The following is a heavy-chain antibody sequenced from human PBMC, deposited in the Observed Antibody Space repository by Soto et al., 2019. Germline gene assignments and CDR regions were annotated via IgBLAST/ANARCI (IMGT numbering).Heavy chain of an antibody. J-gene: IGHJ6*02. CDR1: AFTFSSYA. CDR3: ASKAPYCFNGVCYDPPYYYYGMAV. D-gene: IGHD2-8*01. V-gene: IGHV3-30-3*01. Sequence: QVRLVESGGGVVQPGRSLRLSCAASAFTFSSYAMHWVRQAPGKGLEWVAVMSYDGSKTYYADSVKGRFTISRDNSKNTLYLPMNSLRTDDTAVYYCASKAPYCFNGVCYDPPYYYYGMAVWGHGTTVTVSS. CDR2: MSYDGSKT.